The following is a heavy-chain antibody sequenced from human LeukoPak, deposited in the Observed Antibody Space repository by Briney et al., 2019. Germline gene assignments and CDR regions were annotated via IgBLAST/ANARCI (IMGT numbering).Heavy chain of an antibody. J-gene: IGHJ5*02. CDR1: GGTFSSYA. Sequence: SVKVSCKASGGTFSSYAISWVRQAPGQGPEWMGGIIPIFGTANYAQKFQGRVTITTDESTSTAYMELSSLRSEDTAVYYCARQWFGESSWFDPWGQGTLVTVSS. CDR3: ARQWFGESSWFDP. D-gene: IGHD3-10*01. V-gene: IGHV1-69*05. CDR2: IIPIFGTA.